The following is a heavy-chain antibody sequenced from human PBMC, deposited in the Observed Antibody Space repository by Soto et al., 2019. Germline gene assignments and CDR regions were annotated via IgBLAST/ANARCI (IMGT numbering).Heavy chain of an antibody. V-gene: IGHV3-7*01. CDR3: ARDLFDY. CDR1: GFTFSNYW. Sequence: GGSLRLSCAASGFTFSNYWMNWVRQAPGKGLEWVANINEDGSEKYYVDSAKGRFTISRSNAKNSLYPQMSSLRAEDMAVYYCARDLFDYWGQGTLVTVSS. J-gene: IGHJ4*02. CDR2: INEDGSEK.